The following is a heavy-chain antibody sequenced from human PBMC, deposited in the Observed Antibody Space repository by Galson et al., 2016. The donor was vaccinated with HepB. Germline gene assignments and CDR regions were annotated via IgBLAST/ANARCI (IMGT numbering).Heavy chain of an antibody. CDR1: GGSIIPYS. D-gene: IGHD2-8*01. CDR2: IYHSGST. J-gene: IGHJ6*02. CDR3: ARHGMRLGAYYYYYGMDV. Sequence: SETLSLTCTVSGGSIIPYSWTWIRQSPGKGLEWIGYIYHSGSTKYNSSLKSRVTISVDTSKNQFSLNLNSVTAAETAVYYCARHGMRLGAYYYYYGMDVWGQGTTVTVSS. V-gene: IGHV4-59*08.